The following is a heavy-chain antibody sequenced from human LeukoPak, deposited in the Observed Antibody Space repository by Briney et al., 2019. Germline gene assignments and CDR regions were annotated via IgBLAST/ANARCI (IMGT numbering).Heavy chain of an antibody. CDR2: IYSGGTT. CDR3: AKNPRSYGYYGYYYYYMDV. V-gene: IGHV3-53*01. J-gene: IGHJ6*03. D-gene: IGHD5-18*01. Sequence: PGGSLRLSCAASGFTVSNNYMSWVRQAPGKGLEWVSLIYSGGTTYYADSVKGRFTISRDNSKNTLYLQMNSLRAEDTAVYYCAKNPRSYGYYGYYYYYMDVWGKGTTVTISS. CDR1: GFTVSNNY.